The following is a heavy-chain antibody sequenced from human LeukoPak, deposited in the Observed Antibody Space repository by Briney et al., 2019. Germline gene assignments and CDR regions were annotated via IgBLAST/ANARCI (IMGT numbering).Heavy chain of an antibody. V-gene: IGHV1-18*01. CDR3: ARDRSGAPSGYYDFWSGYPQTPSFDY. CDR1: GYTFTSYG. D-gene: IGHD3-3*01. CDR2: ISAYNGNT. Sequence: ASVEVSCKASGYTFTSYGISWVRQAPGQGLEWMGWISAYNGNTNYAQKLQGRVTMTTDTSTSTAYMELRSLRSDDTAVYYCARDRSGAPSGYYDFWSGYPQTPSFDYWGQGTLVTVSS. J-gene: IGHJ4*02.